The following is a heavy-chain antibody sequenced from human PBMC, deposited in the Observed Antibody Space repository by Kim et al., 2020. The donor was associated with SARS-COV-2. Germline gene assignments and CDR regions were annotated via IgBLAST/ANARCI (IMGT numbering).Heavy chain of an antibody. V-gene: IGHV3-74*01. D-gene: IGHD6-19*01. Sequence: ADSVKGRFTISRANAKNTLYLQMNSLRAEDTAVYYCARAQIIAVAVSPGRWGQGTLVTVSS. CDR3: ARAQIIAVAVSPGR. J-gene: IGHJ4*02.